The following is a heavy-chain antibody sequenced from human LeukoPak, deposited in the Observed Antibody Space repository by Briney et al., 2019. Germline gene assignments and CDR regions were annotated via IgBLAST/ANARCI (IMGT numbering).Heavy chain of an antibody. J-gene: IGHJ4*02. Sequence: PGWSLRLSCAASGFTFSSYPMNWVRQAPGKGLEWVSTIVSDGYKSYYADSVRGRFAISRDNSQNTVYLQMNSLTAEDTAVYYCAKDLFLFFGDSRGQGTLVTVSS. V-gene: IGHV3-23*01. D-gene: IGHD3-10*01. CDR1: GFTFSSYP. CDR3: AKDLFLFFGDS. CDR2: IVSDGYKS.